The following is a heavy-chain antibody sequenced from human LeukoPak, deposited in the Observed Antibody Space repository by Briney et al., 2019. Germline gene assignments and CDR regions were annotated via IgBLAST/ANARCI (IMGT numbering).Heavy chain of an antibody. Sequence: PSETLCLTCAVYGVSFSGYYWSWIRQPPGRGLEWIGEINHSGSTNYNPALKSRVTISVDTSKNQFSLKLSSVTAADTAVYYCALPYDWFDPWGQGTLVTVSS. CDR2: INHSGST. CDR1: GVSFSGYY. V-gene: IGHV4-34*01. CDR3: ALPYDWFDP. D-gene: IGHD1-26*01. J-gene: IGHJ5*02.